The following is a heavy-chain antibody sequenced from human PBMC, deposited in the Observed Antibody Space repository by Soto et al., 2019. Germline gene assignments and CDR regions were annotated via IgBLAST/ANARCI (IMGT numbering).Heavy chain of an antibody. CDR1: GYSFTSYW. V-gene: IGHV5-51*01. Sequence: PGESLKISCKGSGYSFTSYWIGWVRQMPGKGLEWMGIIYPGDSDTRYSPSFQGQVTISADKSISTAYLQWSSLKASDTAMYYCAIDYDSSGYLYSAFDIWGQGTMVTVSS. CDR3: AIDYDSSGYLYSAFDI. CDR2: IYPGDSDT. D-gene: IGHD3-22*01. J-gene: IGHJ3*02.